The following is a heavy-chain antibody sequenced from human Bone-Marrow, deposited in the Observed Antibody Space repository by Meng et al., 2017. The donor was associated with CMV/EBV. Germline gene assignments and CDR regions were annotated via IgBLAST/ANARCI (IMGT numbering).Heavy chain of an antibody. CDR2: IKQGGSEK. CDR3: HAQRGVATNPPTEYYFDY. V-gene: IGHV3-7*01. Sequence: GESLKISCAASGFTFSSYWMSWVRQAPGKGLEWVANIKQGGSEKYYVDSVKGRFTISRDNAKNSLYLQMNSLRAEDTAVYYCHAQRGVATNPPTEYYFDYWGQGTLVTVSS. CDR1: GFTFSSYW. D-gene: IGHD5-12*01. J-gene: IGHJ4*02.